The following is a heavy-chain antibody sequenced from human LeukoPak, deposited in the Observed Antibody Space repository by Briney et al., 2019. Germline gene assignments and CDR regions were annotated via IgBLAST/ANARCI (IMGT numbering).Heavy chain of an antibody. V-gene: IGHV1-2*02. CDR1: GYTFTGYY. Sequence: ASVKVSCKASGYTFTGYYMHWVRQAPGQGLEWMGWINPNSGGTNYAQKFQGRVTMTRDTSISIAYMELSRLRSDDTAVYYCARVRRDGYNSAFDIWGQGTMVTVSS. J-gene: IGHJ3*02. D-gene: IGHD5-24*01. CDR3: ARVRRDGYNSAFDI. CDR2: INPNSGGT.